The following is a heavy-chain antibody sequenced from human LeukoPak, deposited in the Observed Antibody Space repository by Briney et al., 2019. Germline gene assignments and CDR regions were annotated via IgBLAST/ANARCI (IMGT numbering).Heavy chain of an antibody. V-gene: IGHV3-21*01. Sequence: PGGSLRLSCAASGFTFSSYSMNWVRQAPGKGLEWVSSISSSSSYIYYADSVKGRFTISRDNAKNSLYLQMNSLRAEDTAVYYCAREGYDSPAFDIWGQGTMVTVSS. D-gene: IGHD3-22*01. CDR2: ISSSSSYI. J-gene: IGHJ3*02. CDR1: GFTFSSYS. CDR3: AREGYDSPAFDI.